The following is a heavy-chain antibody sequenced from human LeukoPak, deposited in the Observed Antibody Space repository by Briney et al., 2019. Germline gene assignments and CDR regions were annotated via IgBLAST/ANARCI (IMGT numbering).Heavy chain of an antibody. Sequence: ASVKVSCKASGYTFTSYGISWVRQAPGQGLEWMGWIGAYNGNTNYAQKLQGRVTMTTDTSTSTAYMELRSLRSDDTAVYYCARDFSGSYIDPSDYWGQGTLVTVSS. V-gene: IGHV1-18*01. J-gene: IGHJ4*02. CDR1: GYTFTSYG. CDR3: ARDFSGSYIDPSDY. D-gene: IGHD1-26*01. CDR2: IGAYNGNT.